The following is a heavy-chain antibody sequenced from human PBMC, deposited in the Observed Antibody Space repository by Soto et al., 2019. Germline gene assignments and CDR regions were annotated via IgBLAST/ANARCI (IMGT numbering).Heavy chain of an antibody. Sequence: GGSLRLSCTASGFTFSTYAMNWVRQAPGKGLEWVSGVSGSGDSTYYADSVKGRFTISRDNSKNTLYLQMNSLRAEDTAVYYCVKARGGPYYYYMDFPGKAIIVTVSS. V-gene: IGHV3-23*01. CDR1: GFTFSTYA. D-gene: IGHD3-10*01. CDR3: VKARGGPYYYYMDF. CDR2: VSGSGDST. J-gene: IGHJ6*03.